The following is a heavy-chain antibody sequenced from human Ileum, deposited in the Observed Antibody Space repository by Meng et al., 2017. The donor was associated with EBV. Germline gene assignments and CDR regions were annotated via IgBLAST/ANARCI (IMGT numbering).Heavy chain of an antibody. CDR1: GGSISRSDW. V-gene: IGHV4-4*02. CDR2: TSHSGST. D-gene: IGHD3-22*01. CDR3: ASSDYYRSDY. J-gene: IGHJ4*02. Sequence: QLQEPGPGLVKPSETLSLTCAVSGGSISRSDWWSWVRQPPGKGLEWIGETSHSGSTNYSPSLKSRVTISLDKSKNQLSLKLNSVTAADTAVYYCASSDYYRSDYWGQGTLVTVSS.